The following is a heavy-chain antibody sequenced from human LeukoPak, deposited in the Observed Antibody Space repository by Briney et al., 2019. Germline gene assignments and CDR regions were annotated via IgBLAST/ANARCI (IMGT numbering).Heavy chain of an antibody. CDR1: GYTFAGYF. CDR3: ARDQGYGSGGYSFDY. CDR2: INPNSGGT. J-gene: IGHJ4*02. V-gene: IGHV1-2*02. Sequence: GASVKVSCKTSGYTFAGYFVHWVRQAPGQGLGWMGWINPNSGGTNYTQNFQGRVTITRDTSITTAYMELSRLTSDDTALYYCARDQGYGSGGYSFDYWGQGTRVTVSS. D-gene: IGHD3-10*01.